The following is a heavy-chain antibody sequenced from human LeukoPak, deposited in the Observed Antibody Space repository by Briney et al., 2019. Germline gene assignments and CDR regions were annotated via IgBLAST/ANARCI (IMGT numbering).Heavy chain of an antibody. J-gene: IGHJ4*02. CDR1: GGSISSYY. CDR2: IYYSGST. CDR3: ARIMVRGVIDY. D-gene: IGHD3-10*01. Sequence: SETLSLTCTVSGGSISSYYWSWIRQPPGKGLEWIGYIYYSGSTNYNPSLKSRVTISVDTSKNQFSLKLSSVTAADTAVYYCARIMVRGVIDYWGQGTLVTVSS. V-gene: IGHV4-59*01.